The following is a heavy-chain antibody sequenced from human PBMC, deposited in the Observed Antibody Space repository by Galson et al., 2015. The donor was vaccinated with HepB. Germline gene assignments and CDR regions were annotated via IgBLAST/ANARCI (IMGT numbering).Heavy chain of an antibody. V-gene: IGHV1-18*01. CDR3: ARIVVAVASTSSFDY. J-gene: IGHJ4*02. CDR1: GYTFTNYD. CDR2: ISAYNLNT. D-gene: IGHD6-19*01. Sequence: SVKVSCKASGYTFTNYDISWVRQAPGQGLEWMGWISAYNLNTNSAQKLQGRVTLTTDTSTSTAYMELRSLRSDDTAVYYCARIVVAVASTSSFDYWGQGTLVTVSS.